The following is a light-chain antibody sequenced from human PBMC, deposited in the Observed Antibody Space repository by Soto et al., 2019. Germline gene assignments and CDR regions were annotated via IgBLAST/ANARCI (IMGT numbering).Light chain of an antibody. CDR1: QTISSW. CDR3: QHYNSYSEA. CDR2: KAS. J-gene: IGKJ1*01. Sequence: DIQMTQSPSTLSGSVGDRVTITCRASQTISSWLAWYQQKPGKAPKLLIYKASTLKSGVPSRFSGSGSGTEFTLTISSLQPEDCATYYCQHYNSYSEAVGQGTKVELK. V-gene: IGKV1-5*03.